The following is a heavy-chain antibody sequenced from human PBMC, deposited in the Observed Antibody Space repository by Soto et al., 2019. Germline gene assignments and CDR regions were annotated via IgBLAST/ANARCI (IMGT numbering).Heavy chain of an antibody. CDR1: NSYINSYY. CDR2: IYYSGST. V-gene: IGHV4-59*01. CDR3: ARVWGGAFDI. J-gene: IGHJ3*02. Sequence: ETLSLSCTITNSYINSYYWSLFRQPPGKGLEWIGYIYYSGSTNYNPSLKSRVTISVDTSKNQFSLNLSSVTAADTAVYYCARVWGGAFDIWGQGTMVT. D-gene: IGHD3-10*01.